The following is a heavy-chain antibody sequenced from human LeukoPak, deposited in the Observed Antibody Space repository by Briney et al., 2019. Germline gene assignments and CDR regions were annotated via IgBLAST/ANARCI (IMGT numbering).Heavy chain of an antibody. Sequence: GGSLRLSRAASGFTFSSYAMHWVRQAPGKGLEWVAVISYDGSNKYYADSVKGRFTISRDNSKNTLYLQMNSLRAEDTAVYYCARVLLGSWDWFDPWGQGTLVTVSS. V-gene: IGHV3-30-3*01. CDR2: ISYDGSNK. J-gene: IGHJ5*02. CDR3: ARVLLGSWDWFDP. CDR1: GFTFSSYA. D-gene: IGHD3-10*01.